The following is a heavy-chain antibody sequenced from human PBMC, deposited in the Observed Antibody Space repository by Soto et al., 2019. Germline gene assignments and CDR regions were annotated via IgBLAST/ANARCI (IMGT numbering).Heavy chain of an antibody. CDR3: AKDYDCCSGCFDY. D-gene: IGHD3-3*01. Sequence: EVQLVESGGGLVQPGRSLRLSCAASGFTFDDYAMHWVRQAPGKGLEWVSGISWNSGTIGYAASVRGLFTISRDNAKNSLYLQMNSLRAEDTALYYCAKDYDCCSGCFDYWGQGTLVTVSS. J-gene: IGHJ4*02. CDR2: ISWNSGTI. V-gene: IGHV3-9*01. CDR1: GFTFDDYA.